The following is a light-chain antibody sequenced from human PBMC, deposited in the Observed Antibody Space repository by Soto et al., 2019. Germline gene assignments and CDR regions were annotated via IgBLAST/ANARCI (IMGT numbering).Light chain of an antibody. CDR2: GAS. Sequence: EIVLTQSPGPLSLSPGERATLSCRASQSVSNNYLAWYQQKPGQAPRLLIYGASSRATGIPDRFSGSGSGTDFTLTISRLEPEDVAVYYCQQYGSSPFTFGPGAKVDIK. J-gene: IGKJ3*01. CDR3: QQYGSSPFT. CDR1: QSVSNNY. V-gene: IGKV3-20*01.